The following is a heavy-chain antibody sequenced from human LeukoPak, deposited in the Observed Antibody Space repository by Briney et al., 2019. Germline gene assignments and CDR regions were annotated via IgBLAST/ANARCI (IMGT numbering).Heavy chain of an antibody. CDR2: INHSGST. CDR3: ARARGIMDV. J-gene: IGHJ6*02. CDR1: GGSFSGYY. V-gene: IGHV4-34*01. Sequence: PSETLSLTCAVYGGSFSGYYWSWIRQPPGKGLEWIGKINHSGSTNYNPSLKSRVTISVDTSKNQFSLKLSSVTAADTAVYYCARARGIMDVWGQGTTVTVSS.